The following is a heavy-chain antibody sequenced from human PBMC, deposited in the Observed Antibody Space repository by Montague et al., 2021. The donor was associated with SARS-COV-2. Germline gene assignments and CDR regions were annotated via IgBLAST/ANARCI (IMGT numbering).Heavy chain of an antibody. J-gene: IGHJ2*01. V-gene: IGHV3-23*01. D-gene: IGHD2-8*01. CDR3: AKNGGSGSLVYWYFDL. Sequence: SLRLSCAASGFPFNTYTMTWVRQAPGKGLEWVSSIFRSGAGTYYADSVRGRFTISRDNSKNTLYLQLHGLRAEDTAVYYCAKNGGSGSLVYWYFDLWGRGTPVAVSS. CDR2: IFRSGAGT. CDR1: GFPFNTYT.